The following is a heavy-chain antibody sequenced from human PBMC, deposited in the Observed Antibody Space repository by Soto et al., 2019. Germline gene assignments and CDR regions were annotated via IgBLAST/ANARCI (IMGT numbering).Heavy chain of an antibody. D-gene: IGHD3-10*01. Sequence: ASVKVSFKSSGYTFTGYYIHWVRQAPGQGLEWMGWINPNSGGTNYAQKFQGRVTMTRDTSISTAYMELSRLRSDDTAVYYCARGGLYGPGSYIVEYWGQGTLVTVSS. V-gene: IGHV1-2*02. CDR2: INPNSGGT. J-gene: IGHJ4*02. CDR1: GYTFTGYY. CDR3: ARGGLYGPGSYIVEY.